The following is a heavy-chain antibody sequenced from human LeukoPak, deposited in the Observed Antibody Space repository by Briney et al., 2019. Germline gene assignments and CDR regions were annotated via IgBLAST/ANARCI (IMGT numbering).Heavy chain of an antibody. CDR2: INPNSGGT. J-gene: IGHJ4*02. V-gene: IGHV1-2*02. D-gene: IGHD6-6*01. Sequence: ASVKVSCKASGYTFTGYYMHWVRQAPGQGLEWMGWINPNSGGTNYAQKFQGRVTMTRDTSISTAYMELSRLGSDDTAVYYCARDLIREYSSSPSDYWGQGTLVTVSS. CDR1: GYTFTGYY. CDR3: ARDLIREYSSSPSDY.